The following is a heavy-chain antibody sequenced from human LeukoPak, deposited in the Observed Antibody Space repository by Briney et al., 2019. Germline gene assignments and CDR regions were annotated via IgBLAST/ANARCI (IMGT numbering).Heavy chain of an antibody. CDR2: ICWNSGSI. Sequence: GGSLCCSGAASGFTFDDYAMQWLGQVPGKGLEGWLGICWNSGSIGQADSVKGRFTISRDNAKNSLYLQMNSLRAEDTAVYYCARDGGGYDSSGYYYPYYYYYYYMDVWGKGTTVTVSS. V-gene: IGHV3-9*01. D-gene: IGHD3-22*01. CDR3: ARDGGGYDSSGYYYPYYYYYYYMDV. J-gene: IGHJ6*03. CDR1: GFTFDDYA.